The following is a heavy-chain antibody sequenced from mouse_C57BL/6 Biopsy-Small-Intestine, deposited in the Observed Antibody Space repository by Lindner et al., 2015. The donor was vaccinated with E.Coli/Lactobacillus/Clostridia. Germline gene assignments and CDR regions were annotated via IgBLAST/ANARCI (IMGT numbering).Heavy chain of an antibody. CDR3: ARSGAYYYGSTLDY. Sequence: VQLQESGPELVKPGASVKISCKASGYAFSSSWMNWVKQRPGKGLEWIGRIYPGDGDTNYNGKFKGKATLTADKSSSTAYMQLSSLTSEDSAVYFCARSGAYYYGSTLDYWGQGTTLTVSS. CDR2: IYPGDGDT. V-gene: IGHV1-82*01. CDR1: GYAFSSSW. J-gene: IGHJ2*01. D-gene: IGHD1-1*01.